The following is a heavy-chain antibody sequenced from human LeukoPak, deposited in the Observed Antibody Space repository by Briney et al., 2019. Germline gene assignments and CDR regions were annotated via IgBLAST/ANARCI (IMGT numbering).Heavy chain of an antibody. CDR1: GFTFRTYV. CDR3: ARVGYYDNSGYYS. J-gene: IGHJ4*02. D-gene: IGHD3-22*01. Sequence: GGSLRLSCAASGFTFRTYVMHWVRQAPGKGLEYVSAISSNGGSTYYANSVRGRFTISRDNSKNTLYLQMGSLRADDTAVYYCARVGYYDNSGYYSWGQGTLVTVSS. CDR2: ISSNGGST. V-gene: IGHV3-64*01.